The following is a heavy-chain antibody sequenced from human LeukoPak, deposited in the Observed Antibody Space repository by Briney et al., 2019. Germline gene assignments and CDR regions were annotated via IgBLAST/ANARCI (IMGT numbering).Heavy chain of an antibody. J-gene: IGHJ4*02. D-gene: IGHD3-10*01. CDR2: ISKDGSNK. V-gene: IGHV3-30*03. Sequence: GRSLRLSCAASGFTFSNYGMHWVRQAPGEGLEWVAVISKDGSNKYYADSVEGRFTIYRDNSKNTLYLQLNSLTTEDTAVYYCVRDPGPAMARGRAGYYFDYWGQGAVVTVSS. CDR1: GFTFSNYG. CDR3: VRDPGPAMARGRAGYYFDY.